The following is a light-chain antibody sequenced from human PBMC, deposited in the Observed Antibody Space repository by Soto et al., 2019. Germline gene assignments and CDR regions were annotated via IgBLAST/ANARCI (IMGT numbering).Light chain of an antibody. CDR1: QDIRNY. Sequence: DIQMTQSPSSLSVSVGDRVTITCRSTQDIRNYLAWYQQKPGKVPELLMYAASTLQSGVPSRFSGTGSGTDFTLTIESLQPEDIATYYCQKYDRAPFTFGPGTRVDFE. CDR3: QKYDRAPFT. J-gene: IGKJ3*01. V-gene: IGKV1-27*01. CDR2: AAS.